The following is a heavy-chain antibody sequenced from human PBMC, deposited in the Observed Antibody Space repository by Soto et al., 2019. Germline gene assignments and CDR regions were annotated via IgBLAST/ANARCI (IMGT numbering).Heavy chain of an antibody. CDR2: IIPTFNST. J-gene: IGHJ4*02. CDR1: GSRFSNFV. CDR3: AREGRGRKAGYNGLVSLGY. Sequence: QVQLVQSGAEVKTPGSSLKVSCKVSGSRFSNFVISWVRQAPGHGLEWLGRIIPTFNSTKYAQKFQGRVTITADKSTSTASLELSSLSSDDTALYYCAREGRGRKAGYNGLVSLGYWGQGTLVTVSS. D-gene: IGHD5-12*01. V-gene: IGHV1-69*06.